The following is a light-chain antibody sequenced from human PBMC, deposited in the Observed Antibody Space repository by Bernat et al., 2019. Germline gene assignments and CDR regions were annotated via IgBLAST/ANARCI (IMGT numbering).Light chain of an antibody. J-gene: IGLJ1*01. CDR2: DGT. CDR1: SSDVGGYNS. Sequence: QAALTQPASVSGSPGQSITISCTTPSSDVGGYNSVSWYQQHPGKAPKLIIYDGTNRPSGVSHRFSGSKSGNTASLTISELQPEDEANYDCNSYVSSRSDVFGSETKVTVL. V-gene: IGLV2-14*03. CDR3: NSYVSSRSDV.